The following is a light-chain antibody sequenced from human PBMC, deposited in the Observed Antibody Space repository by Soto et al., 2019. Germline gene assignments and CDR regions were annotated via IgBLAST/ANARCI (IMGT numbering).Light chain of an antibody. CDR3: QQYNKLPQT. V-gene: IGKV3-15*01. CDR1: QSVATN. CDR2: GAS. J-gene: IGKJ2*01. Sequence: VLTQSPAALSVLQGERATLSCRASQSVATNLAWYQQRPGQAPRLLIYGASKRAIGLPARFSGSGSGTEFTLTITSLQSEDFAVYYCQQYNKLPQTFG.